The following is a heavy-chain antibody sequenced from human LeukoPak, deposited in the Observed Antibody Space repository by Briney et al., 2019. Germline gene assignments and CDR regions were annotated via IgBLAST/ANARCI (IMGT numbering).Heavy chain of an antibody. D-gene: IGHD5-24*01. Sequence: GGSLRLSCVASGFPFSSYWMTWVRQAPGKGLEWVANIKQDGSKKSYVDSVKGRFTISRDNAKNTLYLQMNSLRAEDTAVYYCARDRTRDGYNQGRVFDYWGQGTLVTVSS. J-gene: IGHJ4*02. CDR2: IKQDGSKK. CDR3: ARDRTRDGYNQGRVFDY. CDR1: GFPFSSYW. V-gene: IGHV3-7*01.